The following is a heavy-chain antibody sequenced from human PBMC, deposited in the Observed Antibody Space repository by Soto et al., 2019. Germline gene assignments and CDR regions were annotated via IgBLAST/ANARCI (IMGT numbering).Heavy chain of an antibody. D-gene: IGHD6-19*01. CDR3: ARDRFGRLVRPSRYGLDV. Sequence: PGGSLRLSCTASGFSFSSFAIHWVRQAPGKGLQWVAVISFDGGRTFYADSVKGRFTISRDNSKNTLHLQMSSLGVDDAAVYYCARDRFGRLVRPSRYGLDVWGQGTTVTVSS. J-gene: IGHJ6*02. CDR2: ISFDGGRT. CDR1: GFSFSSFA. V-gene: IGHV3-30-3*01.